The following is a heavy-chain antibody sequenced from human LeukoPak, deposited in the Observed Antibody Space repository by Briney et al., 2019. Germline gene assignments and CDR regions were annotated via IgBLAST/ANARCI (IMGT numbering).Heavy chain of an antibody. CDR1: GFTFSSYS. CDR2: ISSSGTYK. Sequence: GGSLRLSCAVSGFTFSSYSMSWVRQAPGKGLEWVSSISSSGTYKYYADSVKGRFTISRDNAKNSLYLQMNSLRAEDTAVYYCARCPVPGRGDYFDYWGQGTLVTVSS. D-gene: IGHD6-19*01. CDR3: ARCPVPGRGDYFDY. V-gene: IGHV3-21*01. J-gene: IGHJ4*02.